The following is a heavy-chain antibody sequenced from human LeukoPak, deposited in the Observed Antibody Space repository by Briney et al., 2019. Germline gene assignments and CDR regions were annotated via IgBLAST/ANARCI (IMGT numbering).Heavy chain of an antibody. CDR2: INHSGST. D-gene: IGHD6-19*01. CDR3: ARGLSYSSGWVTNWFDP. J-gene: IGHJ5*02. Sequence: PSETLSLTCAVYGGSFSGYYWSWIRQPPGKGLEWIGEINHSGSTNYNPSLKSRVTISLDTSKNQFSLKLSSVTAADTAVYYCARGLSYSSGWVTNWFDPWGQGTLVTVSS. CDR1: GGSFSGYY. V-gene: IGHV4-34*01.